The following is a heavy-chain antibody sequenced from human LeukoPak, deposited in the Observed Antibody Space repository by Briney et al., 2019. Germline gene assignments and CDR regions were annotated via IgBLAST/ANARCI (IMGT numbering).Heavy chain of an antibody. CDR1: GFTFSSYW. V-gene: IGHV3-74*01. CDR3: ARDDYGDWEA. J-gene: IGHJ4*02. Sequence: PGGSLRLSCAASGFTFSSYWMHWVRQAPGKGPVWVSRINSDGSSTSYADSVKGRFTISRDNAKNTLYLQMNSLRAEDTAVYYCARDDYGDWEAWGQGTLVTVSS. CDR2: INSDGSST. D-gene: IGHD4-17*01.